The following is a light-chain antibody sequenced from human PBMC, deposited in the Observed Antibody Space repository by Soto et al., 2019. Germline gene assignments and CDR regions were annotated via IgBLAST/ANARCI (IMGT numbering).Light chain of an antibody. CDR1: QSVSSN. V-gene: IGKV3-15*01. Sequence: IVLTQSPGTLSLSPGERATLSCRASQSVSSNLAWYQQKPGQAPRLLIYGASTRATGIPARFSGSGSGTEFTLTITSLQPDDFATYYCQQYNSYPWTFGQGTKVDIK. J-gene: IGKJ1*01. CDR3: QQYNSYPWT. CDR2: GAS.